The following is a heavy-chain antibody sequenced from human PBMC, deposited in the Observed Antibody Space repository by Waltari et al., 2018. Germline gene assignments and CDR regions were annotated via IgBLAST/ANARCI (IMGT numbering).Heavy chain of an antibody. CDR2: IYHSGST. Sequence: QVQLQESGPGLVKPSETLSLTCTVSGYSISSGYYWGWIRQPPGKGLEWIGSIYHSGSTYYNPSLKSRVTISVDPSKNQFSLKLSSVTAADTAVYYCARDESYYDFWSGYSSRYFDYWGQGTLVTVSS. V-gene: IGHV4-38-2*02. D-gene: IGHD3-3*01. CDR1: GYSISSGYY. J-gene: IGHJ4*02. CDR3: ARDESYYDFWSGYSSRYFDY.